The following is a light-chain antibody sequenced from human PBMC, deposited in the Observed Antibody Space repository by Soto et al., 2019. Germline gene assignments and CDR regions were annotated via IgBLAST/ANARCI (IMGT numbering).Light chain of an antibody. CDR3: HQYNNWPRT. J-gene: IGKJ5*01. CDR1: QSISNN. V-gene: IGKV3-15*01. CDR2: GAS. Sequence: IVMTQSPATLSVSPGERATLSCRASQSISNNLAWYQQKPGQAPRLLIYGASTRATGIPARFSGSGSGTEFTLTISSLQSEDFAVYYCHQYNNWPRTFGQGTRLEIK.